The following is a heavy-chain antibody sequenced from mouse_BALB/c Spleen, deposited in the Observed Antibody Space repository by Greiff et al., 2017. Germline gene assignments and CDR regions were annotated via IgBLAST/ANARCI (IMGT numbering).Heavy chain of an antibody. CDR2: ISYSGST. CDR3: ARPYYDYDWFAY. Sequence: EVQLQQSGPGLVKPSQSLSLTCTVTGYSITSDYAWNWIRQFPGNKLEWMGYISYSGSTSYNPSLKSRISITRDTSKNQFFLQLNSVTTEDTATYYCARPYYDYDWFAYWGQGTLVTVSA. V-gene: IGHV3-2*02. D-gene: IGHD2-4*01. CDR1: GYSITSDYA. J-gene: IGHJ3*01.